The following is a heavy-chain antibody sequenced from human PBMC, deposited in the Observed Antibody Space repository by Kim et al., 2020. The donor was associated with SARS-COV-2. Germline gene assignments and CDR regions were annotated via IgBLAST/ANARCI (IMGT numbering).Heavy chain of an antibody. CDR2: ISWDGGST. CDR1: GFTFDDYT. J-gene: IGHJ4*02. D-gene: IGHD5-18*01. V-gene: IGHV3-43*01. CDR3: AKPKRGYSYGYLDY. Sequence: GGSLRLSCAASGFTFDDYTMHWVRQAPGKGLEWVSLISWDGGSTYYADSVKGRFTISRDNSKNSLYLQMNSLRTEDTALYYCAKPKRGYSYGYLDYWGQGTLVTVSS.